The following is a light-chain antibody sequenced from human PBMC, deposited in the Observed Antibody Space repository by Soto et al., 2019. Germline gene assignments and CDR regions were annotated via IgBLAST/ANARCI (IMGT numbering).Light chain of an antibody. V-gene: IGLV2-8*01. J-gene: IGLJ1*01. CDR3: SSYAGTNDIYV. CDR2: EVT. Sequence: QSALTQPPSASGSPGQSVTSSCTGTSSDVGAFDYVSWYQQYPGKAPKLIIHEVTKRPSGVPDRFSGSKSGNTASLTVSGLRAEDEADYYCSSYAGTNDIYVFGTGTKVTAL. CDR1: SSDVGAFDY.